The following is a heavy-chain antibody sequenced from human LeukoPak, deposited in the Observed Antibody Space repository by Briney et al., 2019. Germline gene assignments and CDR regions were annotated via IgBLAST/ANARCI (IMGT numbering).Heavy chain of an antibody. CDR3: AREHWSGDHGY. Sequence: PGGSLRLSCAASGFTFSSYSMNWVRQAPGKGLEWVSFISVTPTTRYADSVKGRFTISRDNAKNSVYLQMNSLRVEDTAVYYCAREHWSGDHGYWGQGTLVTVSA. J-gene: IGHJ4*02. CDR2: ISVTPTTR. CDR1: GFTFSSYS. D-gene: IGHD4/OR15-4a*01. V-gene: IGHV3-48*01.